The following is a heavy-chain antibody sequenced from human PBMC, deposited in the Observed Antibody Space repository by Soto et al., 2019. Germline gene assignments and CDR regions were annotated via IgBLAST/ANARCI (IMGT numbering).Heavy chain of an antibody. D-gene: IGHD5-18*01. V-gene: IGHV4-61*08. CDR2: IYYSGST. CDR1: GGSVSSGDYY. J-gene: IGHJ4*02. CDR3: AREDVDTAMSDY. Sequence: PSETLSLTCTVSGGSVSSGDYYWSWIRQPPGKGLEWIGYIYYSGSTNYNPSLKSRVTMSVDTSKNQFSLKLSSVTAADTAVYYCAREDVDTAMSDYWGQGTLVTVSS.